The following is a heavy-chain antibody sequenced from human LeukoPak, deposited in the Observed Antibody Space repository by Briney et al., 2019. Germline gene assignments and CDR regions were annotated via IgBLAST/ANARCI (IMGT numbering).Heavy chain of an antibody. CDR2: MNPNSGNT. Sequence: ASVKVSCKASGYTFTSYDINWVRQATGQGLEWMGWMNPNSGNTNYAQELQGRVTMTTDTSTTTAYMELRSLRSDDTAVYYCARPQEEDGYNYNWAFDYWGQGTLVTVSS. V-gene: IGHV1-18*01. CDR1: GYTFTSYD. CDR3: ARPQEEDGYNYNWAFDY. J-gene: IGHJ4*02. D-gene: IGHD5-24*01.